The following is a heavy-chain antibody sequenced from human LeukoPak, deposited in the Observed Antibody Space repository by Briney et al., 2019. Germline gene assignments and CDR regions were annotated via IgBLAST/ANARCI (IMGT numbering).Heavy chain of an antibody. CDR2: ISGSGGST. V-gene: IGHV3-23*01. CDR1: GFTFSNYA. CDR3: AKEESSSWYDY. J-gene: IGHJ4*02. D-gene: IGHD6-13*01. Sequence: GGSLRLSCAASGFTFSNYAMSWVRQAPGKGLEWVSAISGSGGSTYYADSVKGRFTISRDNSKDTLYLQMNSLRAEDTALYYCAKEESSSWYDYWGQGTLVTVSS.